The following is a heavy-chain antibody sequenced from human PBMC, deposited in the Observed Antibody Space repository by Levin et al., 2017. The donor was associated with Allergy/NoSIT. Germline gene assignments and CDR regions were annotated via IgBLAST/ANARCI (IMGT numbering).Heavy chain of an antibody. CDR1: GGSINTYY. J-gene: IGHJ4*02. Sequence: SQTLSLTCSVSGGSINTYYWSWIRQPPGKGLEWIGYIHHSGNTKYNPSLKGRLTISVDTSKNDISLKVTSVTAADTAIYYCARGVDSSAWSPGYWGQGILVTVSS. CDR2: IHHSGNT. V-gene: IGHV4-4*09. CDR3: ARGVDSSAWSPGY. D-gene: IGHD6-19*01.